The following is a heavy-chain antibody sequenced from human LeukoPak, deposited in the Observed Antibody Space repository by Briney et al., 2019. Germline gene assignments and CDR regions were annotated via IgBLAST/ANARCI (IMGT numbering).Heavy chain of an antibody. CDR3: VRAGGGTGLYYYYMDV. CDR1: GFTFSSYW. V-gene: IGHV3-74*01. Sequence: GGSLRLSCAASGFTFSSYWMHWVRQAPGKGLGWVSRINSDGSSTSYADSVKGRFTIARDNSKNTLYLQMIGLRAEDTAVYYCVRAGGGTGLYYYYMDVWGKGTTVTVSS. D-gene: IGHD1-14*01. J-gene: IGHJ6*03. CDR2: INSDGSST.